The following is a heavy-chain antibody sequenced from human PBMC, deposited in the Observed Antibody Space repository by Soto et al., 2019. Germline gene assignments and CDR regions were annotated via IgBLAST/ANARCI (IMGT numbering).Heavy chain of an antibody. CDR3: ARDSTAMAAPVGMDV. J-gene: IGHJ6*02. V-gene: IGHV4-31*03. CDR2: IYYSGST. Sequence: PSETLSLTCTVSSGSISSGRYYWSWIRQHPGKGLEWIGYIYYSGSTYYNPSLKSRVTISVDTSKNQFSLKLSSVTAADTAVYYCARDSTAMAAPVGMDVWGQGTTVT. CDR1: SGSISSGRYY. D-gene: IGHD5-18*01.